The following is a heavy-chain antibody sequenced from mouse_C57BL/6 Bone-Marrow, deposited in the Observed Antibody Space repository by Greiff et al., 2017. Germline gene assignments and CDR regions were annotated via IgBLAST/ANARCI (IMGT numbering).Heavy chain of an antibody. D-gene: IGHD3-2*02. CDR2: IYPGSGST. J-gene: IGHJ3*01. CDR1: GYTFTSYW. CDR3: ARCSSGYVWFAY. Sequence: QVHVKQPGAELVKPGASVKMSCKASGYTFTSYWITWVKHRPGQGLEWIGDIYPGSGSTNYNEQFKSKATPTVDTSSSTAYMQLSSLTSEASAVYYCARCSSGYVWFAYWGQGTLGTVSA. V-gene: IGHV1-55*01.